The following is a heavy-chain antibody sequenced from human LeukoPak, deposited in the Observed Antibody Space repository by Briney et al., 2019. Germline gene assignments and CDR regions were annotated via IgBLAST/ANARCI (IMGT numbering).Heavy chain of an antibody. J-gene: IGHJ4*02. D-gene: IGHD3-10*01. CDR1: GFTFRNYV. CDR3: AREGYYGSGSPPSLYFDY. Sequence: PGGSLGLSCAASGFTFRNYVMHWVRQAPGKGLEWVAVTSSDLNVKLYADSVKGRFTISRDNSRSTLYLQMNSLRPEDTAIYYGAREGYYGSGSPPSLYFDYWGQGTLVTVSS. V-gene: IGHV3-30-3*01. CDR2: TSSDLNVK.